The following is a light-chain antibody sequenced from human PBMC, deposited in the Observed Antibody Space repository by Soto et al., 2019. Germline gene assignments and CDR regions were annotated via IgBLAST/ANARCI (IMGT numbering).Light chain of an antibody. V-gene: IGKV1-39*01. CDR3: QQCYNTPIT. J-gene: IGKJ5*01. CDR1: QTINTC. Sequence: DIQMTQSPSSLSASVGDRVTISCRTSQTINTCLNWYQQKPGKAPKLLMYAASSLQSGVPSRFSGRGSGTDFTLTISSLQPEDFATYYCQQCYNTPITFGQGTRLEMK. CDR2: AAS.